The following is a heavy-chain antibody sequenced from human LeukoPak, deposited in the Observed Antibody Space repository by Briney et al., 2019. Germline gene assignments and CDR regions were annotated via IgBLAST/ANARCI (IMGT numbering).Heavy chain of an antibody. J-gene: IGHJ4*02. V-gene: IGHV3-23*01. CDR1: GFTFSSYA. CDR3: AKMALKDIVVVPAAPIDY. D-gene: IGHD2-2*01. Sequence: GGSLRLSCAASGFTFSSYAMSWVRQAPGKGLEWVSAISGSGGSTYYADSVKGRFTISRDNSKNTLYLQMNSLRAEDTAVYYCAKMALKDIVVVPAAPIDYWGQGTLVTVSS. CDR2: ISGSGGST.